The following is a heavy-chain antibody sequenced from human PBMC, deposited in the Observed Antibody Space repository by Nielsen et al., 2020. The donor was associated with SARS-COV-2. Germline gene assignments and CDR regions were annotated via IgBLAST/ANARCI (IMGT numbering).Heavy chain of an antibody. J-gene: IGHJ5*02. CDR1: GGSISSYY. Sequence: SETLSLTCTVSGGSISSYYWSWIRQPPGKGLEWIGYIYYSGSTNYNPSLKSRVTISVDTFKNQFSLKLSSVTAADTAVYYCARESPGDGWFDPWGQGTLVTVSS. D-gene: IGHD3-16*01. CDR2: IYYSGST. CDR3: ARESPGDGWFDP. V-gene: IGHV4-59*01.